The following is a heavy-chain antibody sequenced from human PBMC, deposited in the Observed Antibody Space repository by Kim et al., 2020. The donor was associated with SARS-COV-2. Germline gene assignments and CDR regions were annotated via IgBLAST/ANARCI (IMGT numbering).Heavy chain of an antibody. CDR2: IYHSGST. D-gene: IGHD6-13*01. J-gene: IGHJ4*02. V-gene: IGHV4-4*02. CDR3: ARADSSSWYPVGYFDY. Sequence: SETLSLTCAVSGGSISSSNWWSWVRQPPGKGLEWIGEIYHSGSTNYNPSLKSRVTISVDKSKNQFSLKLSSVTAADTAVYYCARADSSSWYPVGYFDYWGQGTLVTVSS. CDR1: GGSISSSNW.